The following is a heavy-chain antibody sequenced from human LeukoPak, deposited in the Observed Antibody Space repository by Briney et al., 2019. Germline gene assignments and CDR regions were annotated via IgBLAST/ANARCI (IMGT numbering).Heavy chain of an antibody. CDR2: IRYDGSNK. Sequence: GGSLRLSCAASGFTFRTYAMSWVRQAPGKGLEWVAFIRYDGSNKYYADSVKGRFTISRDNSKNTLYLQMNSLRAEDTAVYYCAKDPRYSGYDYAPPWGWGQGTLVTVSS. CDR3: AKDPRYSGYDYAPPWG. V-gene: IGHV3-30*02. J-gene: IGHJ4*02. D-gene: IGHD5-12*01. CDR1: GFTFRTYA.